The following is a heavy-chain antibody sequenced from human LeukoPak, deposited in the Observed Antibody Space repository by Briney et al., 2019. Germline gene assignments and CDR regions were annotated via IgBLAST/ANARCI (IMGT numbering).Heavy chain of an antibody. D-gene: IGHD3-22*01. CDR2: FDPEDGET. V-gene: IGHV1-24*01. Sequence: ASVKVSCKVSGYTLTELSMHWVRQAPGKGLEWMGGFDPEDGETIYAQKFQGRVTMTEDTSTDTAYMELSSLRSEDTAVYYCATPMGVVIGRGGKYYFDYWGQGTLVTVSS. J-gene: IGHJ4*02. CDR3: ATPMGVVIGRGGKYYFDY. CDR1: GYTLTELS.